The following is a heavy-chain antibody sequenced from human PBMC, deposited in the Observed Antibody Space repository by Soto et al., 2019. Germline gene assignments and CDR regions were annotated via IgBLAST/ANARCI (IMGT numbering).Heavy chain of an antibody. CDR1: WGYISNRNC. CDR2: IYHSGST. CDR3: ARETYYGSGSYNYYYGMDV. D-gene: IGHD3-10*01. V-gene: IGHV4-4*02. J-gene: IGHJ6*02. Sequence: SETLSLTCAVAWGYISNRNCWRWVRQPPGKGLEWIGEIYHSGSTNYKPSLKSRVTISVDKSKNQFSLKLSSVTAADTAVYYCARETYYGSGSYNYYYGMDVWGQGTTVTGSS.